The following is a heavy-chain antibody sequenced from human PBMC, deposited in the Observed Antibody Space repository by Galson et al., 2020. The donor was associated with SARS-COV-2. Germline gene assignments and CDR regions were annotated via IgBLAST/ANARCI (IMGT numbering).Heavy chain of an antibody. CDR1: GFTFDDYA. J-gene: IGHJ6*03. V-gene: IGHV3-43D*03. D-gene: IGHD3-3*01. CDR3: AKDIGRDGVVTTYYYYYYMDV. CDR2: ISWDGGST. Sequence: GGSVRYACAASGFTFDDYAMHWVRKAPGKVLEWVSLISWDGGSTYYADSVKGRFTISRDNSKNSLYLQMNSLRAEDTALYYCAKDIGRDGVVTTYYYYYYMDVWGKGTTVTVSS.